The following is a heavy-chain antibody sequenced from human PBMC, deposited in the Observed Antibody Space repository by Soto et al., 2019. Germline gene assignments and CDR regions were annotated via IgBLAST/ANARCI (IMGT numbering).Heavy chain of an antibody. CDR2: IIPIFVTA. CDR1: GGTFSSYA. D-gene: IGHD3-10*01. Sequence: QVQLVQSGAEVKKPGSSVKVSCKASGGTFSSYAISWVRQAPGQGLEWMGGIIPIFVTANYAQKIQGRVTVTADESTSTAYMKLSSLRSEDKAVYYCARDDHITIVRGGIKRSGGMDVRGKWTEDNVAS. CDR3: ARDDHITIVRGGIKRSGGMDV. J-gene: IGHJ6*04. V-gene: IGHV1-69*01.